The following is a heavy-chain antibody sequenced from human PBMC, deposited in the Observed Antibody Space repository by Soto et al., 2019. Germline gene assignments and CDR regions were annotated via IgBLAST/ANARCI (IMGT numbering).Heavy chain of an antibody. CDR1: GFTFSSYS. Sequence: GGSLRLSCAASGFTFSSYSMNWVRQAPGKGLEWVSSISSSSSYIYYADSVKGRFTISRDNAKNSLYLQMNSLRAKDTAVYYCARGKGITGTTPRNGMDVWGQGTTVTVSS. D-gene: IGHD1-7*01. J-gene: IGHJ6*02. CDR2: ISSSSSYI. V-gene: IGHV3-21*01. CDR3: ARGKGITGTTPRNGMDV.